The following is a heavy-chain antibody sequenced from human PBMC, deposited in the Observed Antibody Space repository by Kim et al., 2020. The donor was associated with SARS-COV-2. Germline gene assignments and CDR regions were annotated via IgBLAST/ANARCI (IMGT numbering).Heavy chain of an antibody. Sequence: SETLSLTCTVSGGSISSSSYYWGWIRQPPGKGLEWIGSIYYSGSTYYNPSLKSRVTISVDTSKNQFSLKLSSVTAADTAVYYCARADYYDSSGYAPIFDFLGQGTLVTVSS. V-gene: IGHV4-39*01. CDR3: ARADYYDSSGYAPIFDF. J-gene: IGHJ4*02. CDR2: IYYSGST. CDR1: GGSISSSSYY. D-gene: IGHD3-22*01.